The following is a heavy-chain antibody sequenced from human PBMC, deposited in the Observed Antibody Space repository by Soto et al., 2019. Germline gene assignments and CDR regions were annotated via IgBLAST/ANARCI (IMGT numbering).Heavy chain of an antibody. CDR2: IIPIFGTA. D-gene: IGHD1-7*01. CDR3: ASHGITGTWVYYYGMDV. V-gene: IGHV1-69*12. CDR1: GGTFSSYA. Sequence: QVQRVQSGAEVKKPGSSVKVSCKASGGTFSSYAISWVRQAPGQGLEWMGGIIPIFGTANYAQKFQGRVTITADESTSTAYMELSSLRSEDTAVYYCASHGITGTWVYYYGMDVWGQGTTVIVSS. J-gene: IGHJ6*02.